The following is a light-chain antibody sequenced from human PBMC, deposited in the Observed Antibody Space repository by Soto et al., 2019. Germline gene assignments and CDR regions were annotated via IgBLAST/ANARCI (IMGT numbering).Light chain of an antibody. CDR2: KAS. Sequence: DIQMTQSPSTLSASVGDRVSITCRASQTINNLMAWYQQKPGQAPKLLIYKASNLETGVPSRFSGSGSGTEFTLTISSLQPDDFATYYCQQYNSYSTFGQGTKVDIK. CDR3: QQYNSYST. V-gene: IGKV1-5*03. CDR1: QTINNL. J-gene: IGKJ1*01.